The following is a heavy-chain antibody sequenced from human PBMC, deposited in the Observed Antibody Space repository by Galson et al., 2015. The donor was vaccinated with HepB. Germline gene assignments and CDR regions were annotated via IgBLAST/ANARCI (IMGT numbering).Heavy chain of an antibody. Sequence: SVKVSCKASGGTFSSYAISWVRQAPGQGLEWMGGIIPIFGTANYAQKFQGRVTITADESTSTAYMELSSLRSEDTAVYYCAREGDCWGGDCYSGYYYYGMDVWGQGTTVTVSS. CDR2: IIPIFGTA. V-gene: IGHV1-69*13. J-gene: IGHJ6*02. CDR1: GGTFSSYA. D-gene: IGHD2-21*02. CDR3: AREGDCWGGDCYSGYYYYGMDV.